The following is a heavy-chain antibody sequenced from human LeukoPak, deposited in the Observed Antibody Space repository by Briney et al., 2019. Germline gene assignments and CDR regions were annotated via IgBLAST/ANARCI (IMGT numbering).Heavy chain of an antibody. J-gene: IGHJ3*01. CDR3: ARELDLPGMAGLDAFDV. CDR2: IVGAGDRI. Sequence: GGSLRLSCAASGLTLSNYAVYWGRQALGKGLEWVAGIVGAGDRIFYSDSVKGRFTISRDNSKNTVYLQMNSLRVEDTAVYYCARELDLPGMAGLDAFDVWGQGTMVTVSS. CDR1: GLTLSNYA. V-gene: IGHV3-23*01. D-gene: IGHD6-13*01.